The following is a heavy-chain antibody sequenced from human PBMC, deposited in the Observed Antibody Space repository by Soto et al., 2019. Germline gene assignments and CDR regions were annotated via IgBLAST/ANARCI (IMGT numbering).Heavy chain of an antibody. CDR1: GYTFSNYD. CDR3: ARGKRYTNDY. D-gene: IGHD2-2*02. J-gene: IGHJ4*02. CDR2: MSPNSGRT. V-gene: IGHV1-8*01. Sequence: QVQLVQSGAEVKKPGASVKVSCKASGYTFSNYDINWVRQATGQGLEWMGWMSPNSGRTGYAQKFQGRVTMTRITSSSTAYMELSSLRSEDTAVYYCARGKRYTNDYWGQGTLVTVSS.